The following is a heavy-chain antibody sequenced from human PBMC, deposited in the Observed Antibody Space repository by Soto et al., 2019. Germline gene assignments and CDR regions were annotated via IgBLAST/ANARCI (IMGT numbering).Heavy chain of an antibody. J-gene: IGHJ4*02. CDR1: GFTFSSYA. CDR3: ASGLIAVAGNDGFDY. CDR2: ISGGGHNT. Sequence: PGGSLRLSCAASGFTFSSYAISWIRLSPGKGLEWVSVISGGGHNTYYTPSVKGRFTISRDDFKNTLYLQMNSLRTEDTAMYYCASGLIAVAGNDGFDYWGQGTLVTVSS. D-gene: IGHD6-19*01. V-gene: IGHV3-23*01.